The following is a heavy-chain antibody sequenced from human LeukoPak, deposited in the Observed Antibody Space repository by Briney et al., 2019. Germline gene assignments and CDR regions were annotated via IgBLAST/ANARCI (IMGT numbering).Heavy chain of an antibody. CDR3: VKSSWGPEY. CDR2: IKNDGSDK. D-gene: IGHD7-27*01. CDR1: GFTFSDYW. V-gene: IGHV3-7*01. J-gene: IGHJ4*02. Sequence: GGSLRLSCAVSGFTFSDYWMYWVRQAPGKGLEWVANIKNDGSDKKYVDSGKGRFTISRDNAKNSMYLQMNSLRVEDTAVYYCVKSSWGPEYWGQGTLVHVSS.